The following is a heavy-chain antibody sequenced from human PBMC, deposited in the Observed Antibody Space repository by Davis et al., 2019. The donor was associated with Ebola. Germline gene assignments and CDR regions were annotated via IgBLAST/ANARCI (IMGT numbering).Heavy chain of an antibody. Sequence: GESLKISCAASGFTFSGSAMHWVRQASGKGLEWVGRIRSKANSYATAYAASVKGRFTISRDDSKNTAYLQMNSLKTEDTAVYYCAKDPNTVTSGYWGQGTLVTVSS. V-gene: IGHV3-73*01. D-gene: IGHD4-17*01. CDR2: IRSKANSYAT. CDR3: AKDPNTVTSGY. J-gene: IGHJ4*02. CDR1: GFTFSGSA.